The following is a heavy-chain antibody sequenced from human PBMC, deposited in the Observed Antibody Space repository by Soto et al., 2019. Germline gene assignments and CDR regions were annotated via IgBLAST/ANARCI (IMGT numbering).Heavy chain of an antibody. D-gene: IGHD4-17*01. CDR1: GFTFSTYG. J-gene: IGHJ4*02. CDR2: IWYAGSNK. Sequence: QVQLVESGGGEVQPGRSLRLSCAASGFTFSTYGMHWVRQAPGKGLEWVAVIWYAGSNKYYADSVKGRFTISRDNSKNTLYLQMNSLRAEDTAVYYCARGTVHFDYWGQGTLVTVSS. CDR3: ARGTVHFDY. V-gene: IGHV3-33*01.